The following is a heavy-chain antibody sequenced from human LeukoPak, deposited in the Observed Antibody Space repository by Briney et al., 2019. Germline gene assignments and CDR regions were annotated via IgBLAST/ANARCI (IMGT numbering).Heavy chain of an antibody. V-gene: IGHV3-53*01. J-gene: IGHJ4*02. Sequence: GGSLRLSCAASGFTVSSNYMSWVRQAPGKGLEWVSVIYSGGSAYYADSVKGRFTISRDNSKNTLYLQMNSLRAEDTAVYYCAREAKGRDFDYWGQGTLVTVSS. CDR3: AREAKGRDFDY. CDR2: IYSGGSA. CDR1: GFTVSSNY.